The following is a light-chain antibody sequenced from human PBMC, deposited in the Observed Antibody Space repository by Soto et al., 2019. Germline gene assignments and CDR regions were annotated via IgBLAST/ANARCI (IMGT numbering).Light chain of an antibody. CDR1: PSVSSTY. V-gene: IGKV3-20*01. Sequence: EIVLSQSPGTLSLSPGERATLSCRASPSVSSTYLAWYQQKPGQAPRLLIYAASSRVTGIPDRFSGSGSGTDFTLTISRLEPEDFAVYYCQQYGSSQWTFGQGTKVEIK. CDR2: AAS. J-gene: IGKJ1*01. CDR3: QQYGSSQWT.